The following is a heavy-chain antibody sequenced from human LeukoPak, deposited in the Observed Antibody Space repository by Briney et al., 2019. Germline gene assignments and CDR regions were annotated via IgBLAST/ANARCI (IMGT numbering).Heavy chain of an antibody. CDR1: GGSISSSSYY. Sequence: WESLSLTCTVSGGSISSSSYYWGWIRQPPGNGLEWIGSIYYSGSTYYNPSLKSRVTISVDTSKNQFSLKLSSVTAADTAGYYGPIYVKRLTGSYYYIDVWGNGTTVTVSS. CDR2: IYYSGST. V-gene: IGHV4-39*01. D-gene: IGHD3-3*01. J-gene: IGHJ6*03. CDR3: PIYVKRLTGSYYYIDV.